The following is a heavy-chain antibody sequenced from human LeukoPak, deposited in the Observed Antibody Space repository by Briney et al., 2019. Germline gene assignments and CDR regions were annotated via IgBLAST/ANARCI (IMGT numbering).Heavy chain of an antibody. CDR2: ISSSSSTI. V-gene: IGHV3-48*04. CDR1: GFTFSSYS. CDR3: ARVMRYYGSGSYYSYGMDV. J-gene: IGHJ6*02. Sequence: GGSLRLSCAASGFTFSSYSMNWVRQAPGKGLEWVSYISSSSSTIYYADSMKGRFTISRDNAKNSLYLQMNSLRAEDTAVYYCARVMRYYGSGSYYSYGMDVWGQGTTVTVSS. D-gene: IGHD3-10*01.